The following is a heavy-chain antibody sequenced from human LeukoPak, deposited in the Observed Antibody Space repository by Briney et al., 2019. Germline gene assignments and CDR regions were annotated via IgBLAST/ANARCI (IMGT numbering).Heavy chain of an antibody. D-gene: IGHD3-22*01. CDR2: IKQDGSVK. V-gene: IGHV3-7*03. CDR3: ARVGYYGDGFDY. J-gene: IGHJ4*02. Sequence: GGSLRLSCVVSGITFSSYWMSWVRQAPGKGLEWVANIKQDGSVKYYVDSVKGRFTVSRDNAKNSLYVQINSLRVEDTAVYYCARVGYYGDGFDYWGQGILVTVSS. CDR1: GITFSSYW.